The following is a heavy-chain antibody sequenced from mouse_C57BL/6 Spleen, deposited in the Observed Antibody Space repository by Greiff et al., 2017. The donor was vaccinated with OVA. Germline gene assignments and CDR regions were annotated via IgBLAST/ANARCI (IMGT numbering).Heavy chain of an antibody. Sequence: VQLQESGAELVRPGTSVKVSCKASGYAFTNYLIAWVKQRPGQGLEWIGVINPGSGGTNYHEKFKGKATLTADKSSSTAYMQPSSLTSEDSAIYFCATSYYGTPFAYWGQGTLVTVSA. D-gene: IGHD1-1*01. J-gene: IGHJ3*01. CDR2: INPGSGGT. CDR3: ATSYYGTPFAY. V-gene: IGHV1-54*01. CDR1: GYAFTNYL.